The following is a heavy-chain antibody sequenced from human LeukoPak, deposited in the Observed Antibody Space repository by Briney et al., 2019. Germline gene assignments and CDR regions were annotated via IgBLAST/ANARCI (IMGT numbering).Heavy chain of an antibody. CDR1: GYSFTGYY. D-gene: IGHD4-11*01. CDR3: ASGYSDYADYYNYYMDV. CDR2: INPDSGGT. Sequence: ASVKISCKASGYSFTGYYMHWVRQAPGQGGEWMGWINPDSGGTNYAQKFQGRVSMTRDTSITTAYMELSSLRSDDAAVYYCASGYSDYADYYNYYMDVWGKGTTVTVSS. V-gene: IGHV1-2*02. J-gene: IGHJ6*03.